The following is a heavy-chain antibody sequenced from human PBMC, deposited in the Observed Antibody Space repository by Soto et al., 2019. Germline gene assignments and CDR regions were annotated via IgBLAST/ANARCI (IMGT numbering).Heavy chain of an antibody. V-gene: IGHV4-61*01. J-gene: IGHJ5*02. CDR3: ARGVPYSYGYVSWFDP. D-gene: IGHD5-18*01. CDR1: GGSVSSGSYY. CDR2: INYSGST. Sequence: QVQLQESSPGLVKPSETLSPTCTVSGGSVSSGSYYWSWIRQPPGKGLEWIGYINYSGSTNYNPSLKSRVTISVDTSKNQFSLKLSSVTAADTAVYYCARGVPYSYGYVSWFDPWGQGTLVTVSS.